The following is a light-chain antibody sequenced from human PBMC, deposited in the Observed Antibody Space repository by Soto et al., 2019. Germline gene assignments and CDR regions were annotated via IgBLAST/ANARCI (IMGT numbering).Light chain of an antibody. V-gene: IGKV3-20*01. CDR2: GAS. CDR1: QSVSSSF. J-gene: IGKJ1*01. Sequence: EIVLTQSPGTLSLSPGERATLSCRASQSVSSSFLAWYQQRPGQAPRLLIYGASIMATGIPDRFSGGGSGTDFTFTISRLEPEDFAVYYCQQFDGSPWTFGQGTTLEIK. CDR3: QQFDGSPWT.